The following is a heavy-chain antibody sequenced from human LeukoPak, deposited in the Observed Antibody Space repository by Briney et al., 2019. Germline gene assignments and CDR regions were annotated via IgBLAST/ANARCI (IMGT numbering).Heavy chain of an antibody. Sequence: SETLSLTCTVSGGSISSSSYYWGWIRRPPGKGLEWIGSIYYSGSTYYNPSLKSRVTISVDTSKNQFSLKLSSVTAADTAVYYCARDGYDSSGSYWGQGTLVTVSS. D-gene: IGHD3-22*01. CDR2: IYYSGST. V-gene: IGHV4-39*07. J-gene: IGHJ4*02. CDR1: GGSISSSSYY. CDR3: ARDGYDSSGSY.